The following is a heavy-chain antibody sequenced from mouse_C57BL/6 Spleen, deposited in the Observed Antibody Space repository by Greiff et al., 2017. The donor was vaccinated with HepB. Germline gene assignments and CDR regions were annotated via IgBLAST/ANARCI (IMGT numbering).Heavy chain of an antibody. V-gene: IGHV1-18*01. D-gene: IGHD1-1*01. CDR2: INPNNGGT. CDR1: GYTFTDYN. CDR3: ARRGYDYGRTPYAMDY. J-gene: IGHJ4*01. Sequence: EVQLQQSGPELVKPGASVKIPCKASGYTFTDYNMDWVKQSHGKSLEWIGDINPNNGGTIYNQKFKGKATLTVDKSSSTAYMELRSLTSEDTAVYYCARRGYDYGRTPYAMDYWGQGTSVTVSS.